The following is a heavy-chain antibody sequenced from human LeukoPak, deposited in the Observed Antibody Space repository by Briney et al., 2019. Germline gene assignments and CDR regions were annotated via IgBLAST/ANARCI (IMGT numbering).Heavy chain of an antibody. V-gene: IGHV3-30-3*01. CDR2: ISYDGSNK. D-gene: IGHD2-2*01. CDR1: GFTFSSYA. CDR3: ARFSYCSSTSCYDPDY. Sequence: PGGSLRLSCAASGFTFSSYAMHWVRQAPGKGLEWVAVISYDGSNKYYADSVKGRFTISRDNSKNTLYLQMNSLRSEDTAVYYCARFSYCSSTSCYDPDYWGQGTLVTVSS. J-gene: IGHJ4*02.